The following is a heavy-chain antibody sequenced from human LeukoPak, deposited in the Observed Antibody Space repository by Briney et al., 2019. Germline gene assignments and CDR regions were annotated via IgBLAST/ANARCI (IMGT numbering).Heavy chain of an antibody. V-gene: IGHV3-30*02. Sequence: GGSLRLSCAASDFAFSDYGMHWVRQAPGKGLEWVAFIRFDGGNEIYGDSVKGRFTISRDDSKDTLYLQMNSLSAEDTAVYFCAKAGYSTSWYYLDFWGQGTLVTVSS. CDR2: IRFDGGNE. D-gene: IGHD6-13*01. J-gene: IGHJ4*02. CDR1: DFAFSDYG. CDR3: AKAGYSTSWYYLDF.